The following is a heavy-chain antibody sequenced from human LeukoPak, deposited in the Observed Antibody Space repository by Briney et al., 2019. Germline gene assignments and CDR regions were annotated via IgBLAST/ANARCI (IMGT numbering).Heavy chain of an antibody. Sequence: PGGSLRLSCAASGFTFSSYAMHWVRQAPGKGLEWVAVISYDGSNKYYADSVKGRFTISRDNSKNTLYLQMNSLRAEDTAVYYCARSPRYAPPQYYYYYGMDVWGKGTTVTVSS. D-gene: IGHD2-8*01. J-gene: IGHJ6*04. CDR1: GFTFSSYA. V-gene: IGHV3-30*04. CDR3: ARSPRYAPPQYYYYYGMDV. CDR2: ISYDGSNK.